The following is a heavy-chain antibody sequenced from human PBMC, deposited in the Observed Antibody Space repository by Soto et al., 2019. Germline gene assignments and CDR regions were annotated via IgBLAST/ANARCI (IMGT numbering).Heavy chain of an antibody. CDR3: ARDKSDFLFLEWSYYFDY. J-gene: IGHJ4*02. CDR2: ISYDGSNK. V-gene: IGHV3-30-3*01. Sequence: QVQLVESGGGVVQPGRSLRLSCAASGFTFSSCAMHWVRQAPGKGLEWVALISYDGSNKYYADSVKGRFTISRDNSKNTLYLQMNSLRTEDTAVYYCARDKSDFLFLEWSYYFDYWGQGTLVTVSS. CDR1: GFTFSSCA. D-gene: IGHD3-3*01.